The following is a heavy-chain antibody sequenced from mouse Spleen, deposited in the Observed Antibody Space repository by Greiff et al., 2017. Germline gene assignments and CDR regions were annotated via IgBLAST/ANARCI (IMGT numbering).Heavy chain of an antibody. Sequence: EVQLQQSGPELVKPGASVKISCKASGYTFTDYYMNWVKQSHGKSLEWIGDINPNNGGTSYNQKFKGKATLTVDKSSSTAYMELRSLTSEDSAVYYCARSDDSDYWGQGTTLTVSS. D-gene: IGHD2-4*01. CDR2: INPNNGGT. CDR3: ARSDDSDY. J-gene: IGHJ2*01. V-gene: IGHV1-26*01. CDR1: GYTFTDYY.